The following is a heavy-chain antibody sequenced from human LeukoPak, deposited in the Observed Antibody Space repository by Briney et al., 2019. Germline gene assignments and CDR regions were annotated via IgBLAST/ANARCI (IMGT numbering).Heavy chain of an antibody. J-gene: IGHJ4*02. D-gene: IGHD3-22*01. Sequence: ASVKVSCKASGYTFTSYGISWVRQAPGQGLEWMGWISAYNGNTHYAQKLQGRVTMTTDTSTSTVYMELRSLRSDDTAVYYCARGNYYDSSGYYYVMGGNIFDYWGQGTLVTVSS. CDR1: GYTFTSYG. V-gene: IGHV1-18*01. CDR2: ISAYNGNT. CDR3: ARGNYYDSSGYYYVMGGNIFDY.